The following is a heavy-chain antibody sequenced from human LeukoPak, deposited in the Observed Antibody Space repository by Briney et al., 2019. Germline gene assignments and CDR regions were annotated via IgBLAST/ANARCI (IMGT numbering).Heavy chain of an antibody. Sequence: SETLSLTCAVYGGSISAYYWTWIRQPPGKGLEWIGEINHSGSPNNNPSLKSRVSISFDTSKNQFSLKLTSVTAAGTAVYYCGSRRTAMFGVIKGPIDYWGQGTPVTVSS. CDR3: GSRRTAMFGVIKGPIDY. CDR2: INHSGSP. V-gene: IGHV4-34*01. J-gene: IGHJ4*02. CDR1: GGSISAYY. D-gene: IGHD3-3*01.